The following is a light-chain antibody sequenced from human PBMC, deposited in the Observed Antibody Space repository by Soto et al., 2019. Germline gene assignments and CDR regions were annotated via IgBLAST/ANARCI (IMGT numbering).Light chain of an antibody. V-gene: IGKV3-20*01. CDR1: QTISSTY. CDR2: GTS. J-gene: IGKJ2*01. Sequence: DIVLTQSPGTLSLSPGERATLSCTTSQTISSTYLAWYQQKPGQAPRLIIYGTSSRAAGIPDRFSGSGSGTDLPLTISRLEPEDFAVYHCQQYGTSPPRYTFGQGTNLEIK. CDR3: QQYGTSPPRYT.